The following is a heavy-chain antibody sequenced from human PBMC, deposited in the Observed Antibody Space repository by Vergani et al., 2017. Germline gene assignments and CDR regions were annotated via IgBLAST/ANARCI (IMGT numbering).Heavy chain of an antibody. J-gene: IGHJ4*02. V-gene: IGHV1-46*03. CDR1: GYTFSNYY. CDR2: INPSGGHT. Sequence: QMQVVQSGAEVKKSGASVKVSCKTSGYTFSNYYMHWVRQAPGQGLEWMGIINPSGGHTNYAQKFQGRVTMTRYTSTSTVYMELSSLRSEDTAIYYCARGDYGILTGYRYWGQGTLVTVSA. CDR3: ARGDYGILTGYRY. D-gene: IGHD3-9*01.